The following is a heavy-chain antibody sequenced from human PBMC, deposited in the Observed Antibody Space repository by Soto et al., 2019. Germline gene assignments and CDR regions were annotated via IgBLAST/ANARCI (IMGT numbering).Heavy chain of an antibody. Sequence: SETLSLTCTVSGGSTSNYYWNWIRQPAEKRLEWIGRVSSTGSTYYNPSLKSRVTMSVDTSKDQVSLNLTSVTAADTAVYYCARGVPAAGTDWFDPWGQGTLVTVSS. D-gene: IGHD6-13*01. V-gene: IGHV4-4*07. CDR1: GGSTSNYY. J-gene: IGHJ5*02. CDR2: VSSTGST. CDR3: ARGVPAAGTDWFDP.